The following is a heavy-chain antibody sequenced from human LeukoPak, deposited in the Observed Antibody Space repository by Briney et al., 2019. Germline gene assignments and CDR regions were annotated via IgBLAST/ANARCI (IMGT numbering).Heavy chain of an antibody. J-gene: IGHJ4*02. CDR3: GKTTAGYSSGRYPGWPVDY. D-gene: IGHD6-19*01. Sequence: GGSLRLSCVASGFTFNSYAMYWVRQAPGKGLEWVAGVFGGGGSAHYTDSVEGRFTIFRDNPKNTVYLQMSSLRGEDTAIYYCGKTTAGYSSGRYPGWPVDYWGQGTLVTVSS. CDR2: VFGGGGSA. CDR1: GFTFNSYA. V-gene: IGHV3-23*01.